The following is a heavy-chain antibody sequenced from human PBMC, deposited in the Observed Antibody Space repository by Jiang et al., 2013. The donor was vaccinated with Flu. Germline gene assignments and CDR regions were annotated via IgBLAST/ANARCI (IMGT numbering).Heavy chain of an antibody. CDR3: ATASGGSGSYWGDAFDI. CDR2: FDPEDGET. J-gene: IGHJ3*02. Sequence: LSMHWVRQAPGKGLEWSGGFDPEDGETIYAQKFQGRVTMTEDTSTDTAYMELSSLRSEDTAVYYCATASGGSGSYWGDAFDIWGQGTMVTVSS. CDR1: LS. D-gene: IGHD3-10*01. V-gene: IGHV1-24*01.